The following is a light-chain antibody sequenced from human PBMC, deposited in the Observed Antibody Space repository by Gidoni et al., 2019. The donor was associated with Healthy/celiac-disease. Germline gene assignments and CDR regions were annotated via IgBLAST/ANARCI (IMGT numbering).Light chain of an antibody. Sequence: DMVMTQCPLSLPVTPGEPASISCRSSHSLRHSNGYNYLDWYLQKPGQSPQLLIYFGSTRASGGPDRFSGSGSGTDFTLKISRVEAEDVGVYYCMQALQTPVTFGQGTKVEIK. V-gene: IGKV2-28*01. CDR1: HSLRHSNGYNY. CDR3: MQALQTPVT. CDR2: FGS. J-gene: IGKJ1*01.